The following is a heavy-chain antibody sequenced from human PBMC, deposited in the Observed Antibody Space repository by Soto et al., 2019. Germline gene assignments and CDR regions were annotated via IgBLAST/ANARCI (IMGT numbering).Heavy chain of an antibody. Sequence: EVQLLESGGGLVQPGGSLRLSCAPPGFIFSTYAMSWVRQARGKGLEWVSAISGSGADTYYTEPVKGRFTISRDNFKNTLYLQMNSLRAEDTAVYYCAKDTGRGGGSVFDYWGQGTLVTVSS. J-gene: IGHJ4*02. CDR2: ISGSGADT. D-gene: IGHD2-15*01. CDR1: GFIFSTYA. V-gene: IGHV3-23*01. CDR3: AKDTGRGGGSVFDY.